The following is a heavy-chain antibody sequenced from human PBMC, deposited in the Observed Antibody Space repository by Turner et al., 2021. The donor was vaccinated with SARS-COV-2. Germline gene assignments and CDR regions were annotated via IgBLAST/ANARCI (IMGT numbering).Heavy chain of an antibody. V-gene: IGHV3-7*04. CDR3: ARDPNSGASL. CDR2: IKQDGSEK. D-gene: IGHD2-15*01. CDR1: GFTCSNW. J-gene: IGHJ4*02. Sequence: EEQLVESGGGLVQPGGSLRLSCTASGFTCSNWMHWVRQAPGKGLEGGANIKQDGSEKYFVDAVKGRFTISRDNAKNSLYLQMNSLRAEDTAVYYCARDPNSGASLWGQGILVTVSS.